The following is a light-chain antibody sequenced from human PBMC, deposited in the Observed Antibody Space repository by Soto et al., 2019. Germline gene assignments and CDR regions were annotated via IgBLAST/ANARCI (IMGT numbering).Light chain of an antibody. CDR1: SSKIGAGYD. CDR3: QSYDSSLSAYV. Sequence: QSVLTQPPSVSGAPGQRVTISCTGGSSKIGAGYDLHWYQRLPGTAPKLLIYENSNRPSGVPDRFSGSKSGTSASLAITGLQAEDEADYYCQSYDSSLSAYVFGTGTKVTVL. J-gene: IGLJ1*01. V-gene: IGLV1-40*01. CDR2: ENS.